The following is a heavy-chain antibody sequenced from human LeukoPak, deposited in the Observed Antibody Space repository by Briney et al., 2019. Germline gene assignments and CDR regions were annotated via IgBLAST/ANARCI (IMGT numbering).Heavy chain of an antibody. Sequence: KPSETLSLTCTVSGGSISSYYWSWIRQPAGKGLEWIGHIYTSGSTNYNPSLKSRVTMSVDASKNQFSLKLSSVTAADTAVYYCARGGLGYCSGGSCGAFDIWGQGTMVTVSS. CDR2: IYTSGST. V-gene: IGHV4-4*07. CDR3: ARGGLGYCSGGSCGAFDI. CDR1: GGSISSYY. J-gene: IGHJ3*02. D-gene: IGHD2-15*01.